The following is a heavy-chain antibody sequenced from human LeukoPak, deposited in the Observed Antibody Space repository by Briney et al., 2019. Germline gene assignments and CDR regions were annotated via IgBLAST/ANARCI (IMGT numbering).Heavy chain of an antibody. CDR1: GGYVSGYY. CDR2: MNHSGRT. V-gene: IGHV4-34*01. Sequence: SDTLSLSCAVHGGYVSGYYWSWSRQPPGKGMGSNGEMNHSGRTSYDSCMRSRVTISVDTSKKQFSLKLSSVTAADTAVYYWARVRPLGPNPGTYYYGSGSYYRYYYYGMDVWGQGTTVTVSS. D-gene: IGHD3-10*01. CDR3: ARVRPLGPNPGTYYYGSGSYYRYYYYGMDV. J-gene: IGHJ6*02.